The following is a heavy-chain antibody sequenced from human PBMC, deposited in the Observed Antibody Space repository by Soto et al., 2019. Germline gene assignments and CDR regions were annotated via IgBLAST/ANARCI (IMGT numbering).Heavy chain of an antibody. CDR2: IWYDGSNE. V-gene: IGHV3-33*01. CDR1: GFTFSGYA. D-gene: IGHD3-22*01. Sequence: QVQLVESGGAVVQPGRSLRLSCAASGFTFSGYAMHWVRQAPGKGLEWGAHIWYDGSNEYYIDSVQGRFTISIDNSKSMVFLQMNSLRAEDTATYYCATPYYFDSSGLDAFDVWGPGTRVIVSS. J-gene: IGHJ3*01. CDR3: ATPYYFDSSGLDAFDV.